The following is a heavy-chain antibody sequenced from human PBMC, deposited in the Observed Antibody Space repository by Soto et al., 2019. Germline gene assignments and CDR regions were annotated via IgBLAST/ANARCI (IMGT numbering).Heavy chain of an antibody. J-gene: IGHJ6*03. V-gene: IGHV1-18*01. CDR1: GYTFTSYG. Sequence: QVQRVQSGAAVKKPGASVKVSCKASGYTFTSYGISGVRQAPGQGLEWRGWISPYNCNTNYAQKLQGRVTMTTDTSKSTDYLELRSLSTDETAVYFCARNQRNPNYCYYHLDVWGKGTTVTVS. CDR2: ISPYNCNT. D-gene: IGHD2-2*01. CDR3: ARNQRNPNYCYYHLDV.